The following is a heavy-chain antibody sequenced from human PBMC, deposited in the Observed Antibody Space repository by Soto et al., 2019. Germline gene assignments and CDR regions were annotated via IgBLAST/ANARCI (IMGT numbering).Heavy chain of an antibody. J-gene: IGHJ6*02. D-gene: IGHD3-10*01. CDR1: GGSISTDHYH. CDR2: IHYSGSI. Sequence: SETLSLTCTVSGGSISTDHYHWTWIRQAPGKGLEWIGYIHYSGSIQFDPSLQSRVSMSVDTSKNLFSLRLSSVTAADTAVYYCARDYMVRGPSNYYHYDGMDVWGQGTTVTVSS. V-gene: IGHV4-30-4*01. CDR3: ARDYMVRGPSNYYHYDGMDV.